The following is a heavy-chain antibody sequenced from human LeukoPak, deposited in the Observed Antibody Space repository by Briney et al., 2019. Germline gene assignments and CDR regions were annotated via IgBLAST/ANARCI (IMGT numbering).Heavy chain of an antibody. D-gene: IGHD6-13*01. Sequence: PSESLFLTCTVSGGSISSSSYYWGWIRQPTGKGLEWIGSIYYSGSTYYNPSLKSRVTISVDTSKNQFSLKLSSVTAADTAVYYCARDARGSSWNIDYWGQGTLVTVSS. J-gene: IGHJ4*02. CDR3: ARDARGSSWNIDY. V-gene: IGHV4-39*07. CDR2: IYYSGST. CDR1: GGSISSSSYY.